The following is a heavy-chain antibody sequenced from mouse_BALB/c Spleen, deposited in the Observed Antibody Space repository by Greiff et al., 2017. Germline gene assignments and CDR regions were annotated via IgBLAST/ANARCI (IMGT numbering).Heavy chain of an antibody. CDR1: GFTFTDYY. CDR2: IRNKANGYTT. V-gene: IGHV7-3*02. D-gene: IGHD1-1*01. Sequence: EVQGVESGGGLVQPGGSLRLSCATSGFTFTDYYMSWVRQPPGKALEWLGFIRNKANGYTTEYSASVKGRFTISRDNSQSILYLQMNTLRAEDSATYYCEREVLLRSYYFDYWGQGTTLTVSS. CDR3: EREVLLRSYYFDY. J-gene: IGHJ2*01.